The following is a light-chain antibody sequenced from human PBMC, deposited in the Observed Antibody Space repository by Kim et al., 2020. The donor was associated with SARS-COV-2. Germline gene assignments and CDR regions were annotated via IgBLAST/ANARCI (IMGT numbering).Light chain of an antibody. CDR2: AAS. CDR1: QGISNF. J-gene: IGKJ4*02. CDR3: QRQNSDPRM. Sequence: DIQLTQSPSFLSASVGDRVTITCRASQGISNFLAWYQQKPGQAPKLLIHAASTLQPGVPLRFRGSGSGTEFTLTISSLQPEDFATYYCQRQNSDPRMFGGGTKVDIK. V-gene: IGKV1-9*01.